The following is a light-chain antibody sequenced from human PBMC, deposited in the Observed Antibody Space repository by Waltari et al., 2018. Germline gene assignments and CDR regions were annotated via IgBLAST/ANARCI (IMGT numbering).Light chain of an antibody. V-gene: IGLV1-44*01. CDR1: SSNIGSNT. CDR3: VAGDDSLNGWV. CDR2: SNN. Sequence: QSVLTQPSSASGTPGQRVNISCSGSSSNIGSNTVNWSQQLPGTAPKLLIYSNNRGPSGVPDRFSGSKSGTSASLAISGLQSEDEADYYCVAGDDSLNGWVFGGGTKLTVL. J-gene: IGLJ3*02.